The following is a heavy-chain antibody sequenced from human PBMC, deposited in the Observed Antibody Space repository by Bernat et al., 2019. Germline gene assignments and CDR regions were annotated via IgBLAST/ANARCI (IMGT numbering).Heavy chain of an antibody. CDR3: ARDGGYCSGGSYYDALDV. V-gene: IGHV3-7*03. J-gene: IGHJ3*01. CDR1: GFTFSNYW. CDR2: MKQDGSLK. D-gene: IGHD2-15*01. Sequence: EVQLVESGGGLVQPGGSLRLSCAASGFTFSNYWMNWVRQAPGKGLEWVANMKQDGSLKQYVDSVEGRFTISRDNAKNSLYLQMNSLRVEDTAVYYCARDGGYCSGGSYYDALDVWGQGTMVTVSS.